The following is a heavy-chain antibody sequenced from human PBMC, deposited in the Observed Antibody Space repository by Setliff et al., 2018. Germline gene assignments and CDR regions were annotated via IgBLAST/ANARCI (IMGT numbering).Heavy chain of an antibody. V-gene: IGHV1-8*01. D-gene: IGHD3-22*01. CDR3: VREGVDSRSSTDYRYYMDV. CDR1: GYTFINYD. Sequence: ASVKVSCKASGYTFINYDINWVRQATGQGLEWMGWLNPNISATFYAPKFQGRLTIITDESTNTAFMQLSSLRSDDTAVYYCVREGVDSRSSTDYRYYMDVWGKGTTGTV. J-gene: IGHJ6*03. CDR2: LNPNISAT.